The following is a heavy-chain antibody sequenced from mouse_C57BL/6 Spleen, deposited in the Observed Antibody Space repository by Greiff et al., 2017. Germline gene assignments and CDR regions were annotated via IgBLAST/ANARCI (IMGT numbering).Heavy chain of an antibody. V-gene: IGHV1-72*01. CDR3: ARAGSSYKAMDY. CDR2: IDPNSGGT. Sequence: QVQLKESGAELVKPGASVKLSCKASGYTFTSYWMHWVKQRPGRGLAWIGRIDPNSGGTKYNEKFKSKATLTVDKPSSTAYMQLSSLTSEDSSVYVCARAGSSYKAMDYWGQGTSVTVSS. D-gene: IGHD1-1*01. CDR1: GYTFTSYW. J-gene: IGHJ4*01.